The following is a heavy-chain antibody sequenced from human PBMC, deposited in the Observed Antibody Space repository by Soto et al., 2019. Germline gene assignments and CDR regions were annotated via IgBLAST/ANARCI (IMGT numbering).Heavy chain of an antibody. CDR3: ASFWGIAAAGTRPFDY. CDR1: GFTFSSYG. CDR2: IWYDGSNK. V-gene: IGHV3-33*01. D-gene: IGHD6-13*01. J-gene: IGHJ4*02. Sequence: SLRLSCAASGFTFSSYGMHWVRQAPGKGLEWVAVIWYDGSNKYYAVSVKGRFTISRDNSKNTLYLQMNSLRAEDTAVYYCASFWGIAAAGTRPFDYWGQGTLVTVSS.